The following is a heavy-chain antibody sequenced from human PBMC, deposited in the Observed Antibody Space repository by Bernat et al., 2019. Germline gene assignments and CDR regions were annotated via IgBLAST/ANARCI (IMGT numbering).Heavy chain of an antibody. CDR3: ATGYCSGGSCYQVPYYYYMDV. CDR2: INPSGGST. J-gene: IGHJ6*03. Sequence: QVQLVQSGAEVKKPGASVKVSCKASGYTFTSYYMHWVRQAPGQGLEWMGIINPSGGSTSYAQKFQGRVTMTRDTSTSTVYMELSSLRSEDTAVYYCATGYCSGGSCYQVPYYYYMDVWGKGTTVTVSS. D-gene: IGHD2-15*01. CDR1: GYTFTSYY. V-gene: IGHV1-46*01.